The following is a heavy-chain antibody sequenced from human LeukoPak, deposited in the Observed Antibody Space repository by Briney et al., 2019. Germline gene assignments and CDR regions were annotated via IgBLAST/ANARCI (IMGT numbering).Heavy chain of an antibody. CDR2: INFNSGGT. D-gene: IGHD1-26*01. CDR1: GYSFTGYY. V-gene: IGHV1-2*02. CDR3: ARFPGSDSGYDY. Sequence: ASVSVSCKASGYSFTGYYMHWVRQAPGQGLEWMGWINFNSGGTNYAQKFQGRVTMTRGTSISTAYMELSRLRSDDTAVYYCARFPGSDSGYDYWGQGTLVTVSS. J-gene: IGHJ4*02.